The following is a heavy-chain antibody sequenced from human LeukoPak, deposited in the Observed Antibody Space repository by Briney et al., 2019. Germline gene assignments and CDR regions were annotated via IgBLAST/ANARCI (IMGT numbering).Heavy chain of an antibody. J-gene: IGHJ5*02. CDR3: GKDWKLDP. D-gene: IGHD1-1*01. CDR1: GFTFNNYA. CDR2: ISDDGDA. Sequence: GGSLRLSCAASGFTFNNYAMSWVRQAPGKGLEWVSAISDDGDAKYADSVKGRFTISRDNSKSTLYLQMNSLRADDTAIYYCGKDWKLDPWGQGTLVTVSS. V-gene: IGHV3-23*01.